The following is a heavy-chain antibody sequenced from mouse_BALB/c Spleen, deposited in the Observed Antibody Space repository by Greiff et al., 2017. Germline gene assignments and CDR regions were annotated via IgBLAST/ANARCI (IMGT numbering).Heavy chain of an antibody. J-gene: IGHJ3*01. CDR2: INPSNGRT. V-gene: IGHV1S81*02. Sequence: QVQLKQPGAELVKPGASVKLSCKASGYTFTSYWMHWVKQRPGQGLEWIGEINPSNGRTNYNEKFKSKATLTVDKSSSTAYMQLSSLTSEDSAVYYCARTTTAAWFAYWGQGTLVTVSA. CDR3: ARTTTAAWFAY. D-gene: IGHD1-2*01. CDR1: GYTFTSYW.